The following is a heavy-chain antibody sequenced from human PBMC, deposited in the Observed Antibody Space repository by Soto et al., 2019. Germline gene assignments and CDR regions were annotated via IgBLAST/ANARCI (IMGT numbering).Heavy chain of an antibody. CDR2: IYIAGST. Sequence: EVHLVESGGGLIQPGGSLRLSCAASDFTVSGNSVSRVRQAPGKGLEWVSVIYIAGSTYYADSVKGRFTISRDNSKNTLYLQMNNLRADDTAVYYCARGMYNWFDPWGQGTLVPVSS. CDR3: ARGMYNWFDP. CDR1: DFTVSGNS. J-gene: IGHJ5*02. V-gene: IGHV3-53*01.